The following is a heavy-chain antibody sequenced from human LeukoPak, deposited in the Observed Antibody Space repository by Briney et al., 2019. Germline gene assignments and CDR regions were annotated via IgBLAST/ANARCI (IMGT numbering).Heavy chain of an antibody. CDR1: GYTLTELS. J-gene: IGHJ4*02. Sequence: ASVKVSCKVSGYTLTELSMHWVRQAPGKGLEWMGGFDPEDGETIYAQKFQGRVTMTEDTSTDTAYMELSSLRSEDTAVYYCARAHRYYDFWSGYPDYWGQGTLVTVSS. CDR2: FDPEDGET. CDR3: ARAHRYYDFWSGYPDY. V-gene: IGHV1-24*01. D-gene: IGHD3-3*01.